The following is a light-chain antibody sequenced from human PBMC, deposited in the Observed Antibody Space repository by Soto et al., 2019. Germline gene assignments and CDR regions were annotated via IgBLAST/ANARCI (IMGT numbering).Light chain of an antibody. CDR2: GAS. Sequence: ESVLTQSPGTLSLSPGERATLSCRASQTIIGNYLAWYQQKPGQAPRLLIYGASNRATGVPDRFSGSGSGTDFTLTISRLEPEDFAVYYCQQYNTSPRTFGQGTKVDIK. V-gene: IGKV3-20*01. J-gene: IGKJ1*01. CDR3: QQYNTSPRT. CDR1: QTIIGNY.